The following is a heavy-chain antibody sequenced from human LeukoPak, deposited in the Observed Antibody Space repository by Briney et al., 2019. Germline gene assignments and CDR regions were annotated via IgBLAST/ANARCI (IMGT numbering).Heavy chain of an antibody. CDR3: ARGATSVDY. Sequence: GGSLRLSCAASGFTFSDYWMDWVRQAPGKGLEWVSYISSSSSTIYYADSVKGRFTISRDNAKNSLYLQMNSLRAEDTAVYYCARGATSVDYWGQGTLVTVSS. CDR2: ISSSSSTI. J-gene: IGHJ4*02. D-gene: IGHD1-26*01. V-gene: IGHV3-48*01. CDR1: GFTFSDYW.